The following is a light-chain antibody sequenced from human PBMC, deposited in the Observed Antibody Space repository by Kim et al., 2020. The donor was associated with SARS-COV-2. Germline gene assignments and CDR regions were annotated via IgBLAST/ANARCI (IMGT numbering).Light chain of an antibody. CDR1: SGDVGPFDL. CDR2: EVN. V-gene: IGLV2-23*02. Sequence: GQSCTIACTGTSGDVGPFDLVSWYQQFPGKAPRLIIYEVNKRPSGVSHRYSGSKSGTTASLTISGLQSEDESYYYCCSYAGSNDWVFGGGTQLTVL. J-gene: IGLJ3*02. CDR3: CSYAGSNDWV.